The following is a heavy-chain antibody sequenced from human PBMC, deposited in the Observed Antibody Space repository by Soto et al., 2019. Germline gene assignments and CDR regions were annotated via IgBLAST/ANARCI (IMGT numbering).Heavy chain of an antibody. J-gene: IGHJ5*02. CDR2: MYHSGTF. V-gene: IGHV4-30-2*01. Sequence: TLSLTCAVSGGSIGGVGYSWSWIRQPPGGGLEWIGYMYHSGTFLKSPSLKTRLTMSLDMSKNQFSLTLNSMTAADTAAYYCARAQFYSGSGNYNNLMFDAWGQGIQVTVSS. CDR1: GGSIGGVGYS. CDR3: ARAQFYSGSGNYNNLMFDA. D-gene: IGHD3-10*01.